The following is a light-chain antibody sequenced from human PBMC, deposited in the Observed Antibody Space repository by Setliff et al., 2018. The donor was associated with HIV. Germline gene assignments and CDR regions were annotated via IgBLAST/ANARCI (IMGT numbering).Light chain of an antibody. Sequence: QSVLTQPASVSGSPGQSITISCTGTSSDVGSYNLVSWYQQHPGKAPKLMIYEVIKRPSGVSNRFSGSKSGNTASLTISGLQAEDEADYYCCSYAGSSTYVFGTGT. J-gene: IGLJ1*01. V-gene: IGLV2-23*02. CDR2: EVI. CDR3: CSYAGSSTYV. CDR1: SSDVGSYNL.